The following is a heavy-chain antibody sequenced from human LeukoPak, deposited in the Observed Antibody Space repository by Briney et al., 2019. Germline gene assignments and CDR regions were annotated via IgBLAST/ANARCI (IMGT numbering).Heavy chain of an antibody. CDR1: GGSISSGSCC. CDR2: IDTSGGT. Sequence: SETLSLTCTVSGGSISSGSCCWSWLRQAAGKGLEWIGRIDTSGGTNYNPSLKSRVTISIDTSKNQVSLKVSSVTAADTAVYYCARDKTRWYFDLWGRGTLVTVSS. J-gene: IGHJ2*01. V-gene: IGHV4-61*02. CDR3: ARDKTRWYFDL.